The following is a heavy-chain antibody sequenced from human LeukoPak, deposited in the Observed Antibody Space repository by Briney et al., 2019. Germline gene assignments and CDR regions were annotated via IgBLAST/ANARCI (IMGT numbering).Heavy chain of an antibody. CDR2: ISSSSSTI. CDR1: GFTFSSYS. D-gene: IGHD2-15*01. Sequence: GVLRLSCAASGFTFSSYSMNWVRQAPGKGLEWVSYISSSSSTIYYADSVKGRFTISRDNAKNSLYLQMNSLRAEDTAVYYCARDSLPPGDAFDIWGQGTKVTVSS. V-gene: IGHV3-48*04. J-gene: IGHJ3*02. CDR3: ARDSLPPGDAFDI.